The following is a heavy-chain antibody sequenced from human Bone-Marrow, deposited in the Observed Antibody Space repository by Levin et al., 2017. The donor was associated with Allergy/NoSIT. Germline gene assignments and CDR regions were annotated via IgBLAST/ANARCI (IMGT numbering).Heavy chain of an antibody. Sequence: SCAASGFTFDNYAMHWVRQAPGKGLEWVSGLSWNSAQIDYADSVKGRFTISRDNAKNSLYLQMNSLRADDTAFYYCARRFGINYFDYWGQGTLVTVSS. CDR1: GFTFDNYA. V-gene: IGHV3-9*01. CDR2: LSWNSAQI. J-gene: IGHJ4*02. D-gene: IGHD3-10*01. CDR3: ARRFGINYFDY.